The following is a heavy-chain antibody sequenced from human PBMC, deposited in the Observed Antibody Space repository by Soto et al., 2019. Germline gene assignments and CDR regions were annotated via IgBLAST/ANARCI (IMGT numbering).Heavy chain of an antibody. Sequence: EVQLLESGGDLVQPGGSLRLSCAASGFPFGSYAMSWVRQVPGKGLEWVSPIGGGGGSTYYADSVKGRFTISRDNSKNMVYLQMNSLRAEDTALYYCATVTAGCVTCYPLLGSWGQGTLVTVSS. CDR3: ATVTAGCVTCYPLLGS. D-gene: IGHD3-16*02. CDR1: GFPFGSYA. V-gene: IGHV3-23*01. CDR2: IGGGGGST. J-gene: IGHJ5*02.